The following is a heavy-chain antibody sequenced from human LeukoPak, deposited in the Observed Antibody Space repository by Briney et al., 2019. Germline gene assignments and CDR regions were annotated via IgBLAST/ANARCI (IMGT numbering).Heavy chain of an antibody. D-gene: IGHD4-17*01. V-gene: IGHV1-69*04. Sequence: SVKVSCKASGGTFSSYAISWVRQAPGQGLEWMGRIIPILGIANYAQKFQGRVAITADKSTSTAYMELSSLRSEDTAVYYCALTTVTTAAFDIWGQGTMVTVSS. CDR1: GGTFSSYA. CDR2: IIPILGIA. J-gene: IGHJ3*02. CDR3: ALTTVTTAAFDI.